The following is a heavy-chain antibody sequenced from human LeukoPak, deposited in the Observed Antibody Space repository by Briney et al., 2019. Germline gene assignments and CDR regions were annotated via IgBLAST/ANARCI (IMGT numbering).Heavy chain of an antibody. J-gene: IGHJ4*02. Sequence: ASVKVSCKASGYTFTSYDINWVRQATGQGLEWMGWMNPNSGNTGYAQKFQGRVTMTRNTSICTAYMELSSLRSEDTAVYYCARGRRASMGNWNFISWGQGTLVTVSS. CDR3: ARGRRASMGNWNFIS. V-gene: IGHV1-8*01. CDR1: GYTFTSYD. D-gene: IGHD1-7*01. CDR2: MNPNSGNT.